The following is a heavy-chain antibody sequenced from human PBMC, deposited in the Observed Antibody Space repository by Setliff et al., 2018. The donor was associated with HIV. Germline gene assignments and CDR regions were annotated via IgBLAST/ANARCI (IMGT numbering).Heavy chain of an antibody. D-gene: IGHD1-26*01. J-gene: IGHJ4*02. CDR2: IYHSGST. V-gene: IGHV4-38-2*01. CDR3: ARHGWSGSYYYPFEY. CDR1: GYSISSGYY. Sequence: PSETLSLTCAVSGYSISSGYYWGWIRQPPGKGLEWIGSIYHSGSTYYNPSLKSRVTISVGTSKNQLSLKLSSVTAADTAVYYCARHGWSGSYYYPFEYWGQGTLVTVSS.